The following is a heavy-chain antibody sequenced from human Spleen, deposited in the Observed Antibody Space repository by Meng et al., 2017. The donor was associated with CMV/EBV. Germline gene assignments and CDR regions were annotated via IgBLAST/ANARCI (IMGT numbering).Heavy chain of an antibody. J-gene: IGHJ6*02. CDR2: ISYDGSNK. CDR3: AREPPYSDGMDV. V-gene: IGHV3-30*04. Sequence: LSLTCAASGFTFSSYAMHWVRQAPGKGLEWVAVISYDGSNKYYADSVKGRFTISRDNSKNTLYLQMNSLRAEDTAVYYCAREPPYSDGMDVWGQGTTVTVSS. D-gene: IGHD4-11*01. CDR1: GFTFSSYA.